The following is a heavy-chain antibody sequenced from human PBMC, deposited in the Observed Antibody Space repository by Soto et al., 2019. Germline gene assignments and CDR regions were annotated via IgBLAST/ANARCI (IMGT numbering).Heavy chain of an antibody. CDR3: VRGGGGGQSDS. V-gene: IGHV3-11*05. CDR1: GFSFSDHY. Sequence: QIQLVESGGGLVKPGGSLRLSCAASGFSFSDHYMSWIRQAPGKGLEWLSYISPRSNYREYADSVKGRHTISRDNAKKSLFLQMNSLRAEDTGVYYCVRGGGGGQSDSWGQGTLVTVSS. J-gene: IGHJ4*02. D-gene: IGHD2-21*01. CDR2: ISPRSNYR.